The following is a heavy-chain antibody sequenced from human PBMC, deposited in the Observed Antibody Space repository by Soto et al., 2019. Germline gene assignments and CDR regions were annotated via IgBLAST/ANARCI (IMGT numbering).Heavy chain of an antibody. V-gene: IGHV3-30*03. Sequence: GGSLRLSCAASGFSFSTSWMSWVRQAPGKGLEWVAVISYDGSNKYYADSVKGRFTISRDNSKNTLYLQMNSLRVEDTAVYYCARVQRWLQPDYWGQGTLVTVSS. CDR1: GFSFSTSW. J-gene: IGHJ4*02. CDR3: ARVQRWLQPDY. D-gene: IGHD5-12*01. CDR2: ISYDGSNK.